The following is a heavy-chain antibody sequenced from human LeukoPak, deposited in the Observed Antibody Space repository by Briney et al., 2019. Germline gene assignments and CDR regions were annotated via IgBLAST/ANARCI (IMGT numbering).Heavy chain of an antibody. J-gene: IGHJ4*02. V-gene: IGHV1-3*01. D-gene: IGHD6-13*01. CDR3: ARTARIAATVGDYFDY. CDR1: GYTFTSHA. CDR2: INAGSGDT. Sequence: ASVKVSCKASGYTFTSHAIHWVRQAPGQRPEWMGWINAGSGDTKCSQNLEGRVTITRDTSASTAYMELSSLKSVDTAVYYCARTARIAATVGDYFDYWGQGTLVTVSS.